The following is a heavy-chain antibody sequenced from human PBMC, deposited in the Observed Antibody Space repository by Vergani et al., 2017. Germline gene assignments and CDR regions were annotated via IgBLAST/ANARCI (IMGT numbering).Heavy chain of an antibody. D-gene: IGHD3-22*01. V-gene: IGHV3-30*02. CDR3: AKVPSRLLGYFDL. Sequence: QVQLVESGGGVVQPGGSLRLSCAASGFTFSSYGMHWVRQAPGKGLEWVAFIRYDGSNKYYADSVKGRFTISRDNSKNTLYLQMNSLRAEDTAVYYCAKVPSRLLGYFDLWGRGTLVTVSS. J-gene: IGHJ2*01. CDR1: GFTFSSYG. CDR2: IRYDGSNK.